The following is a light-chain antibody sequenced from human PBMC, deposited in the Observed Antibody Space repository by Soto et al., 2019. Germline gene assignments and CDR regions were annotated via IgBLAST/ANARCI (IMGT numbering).Light chain of an antibody. Sequence: EIVLTQSPATLSLSPGERATLSCRASQSVSNSLAWYQQKPGQAPRLLIYDASNRATGIPARFSGSGSGTDVPLTIRSLEPEDLAVYYCQQRSNWPLLTFGGGTKVEIK. V-gene: IGKV3-11*01. CDR1: QSVSNS. CDR3: QQRSNWPLLT. J-gene: IGKJ4*01. CDR2: DAS.